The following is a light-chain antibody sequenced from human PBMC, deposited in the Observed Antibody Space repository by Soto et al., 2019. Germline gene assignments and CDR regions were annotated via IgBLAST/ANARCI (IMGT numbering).Light chain of an antibody. J-gene: IGLJ1*01. CDR2: EVS. V-gene: IGLV2-14*01. CDR3: SSYPTSTAYV. CDR1: SSHAVLYSY. Sequence: QAALSQTASESGAPGQLITISCSGRSSHAVLYSYVYWYQLHSGKAPKLMVYEVSNRPSGVSHPFSGSKSGNTASLTIYGIHSEDEADYYCSSYPTSTAYVFRTGTKVT.